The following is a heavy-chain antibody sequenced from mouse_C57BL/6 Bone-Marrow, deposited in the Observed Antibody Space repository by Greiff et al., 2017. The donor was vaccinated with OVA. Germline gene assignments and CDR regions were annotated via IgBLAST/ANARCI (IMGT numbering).Heavy chain of an antibody. CDR1: GYTFTDYN. D-gene: IGHD1-1*01. CDR2: INPNNGGT. J-gene: IGHJ1*03. V-gene: IGHV1-18*01. CDR3: ARVGYYYGSSYCWYFDV. Sequence: EVQLQQSGPELVKPGASVKIPCKAYGYTFTDYNMDWVKQSHGKSLEWIGDINPNNGGTIYNQKFKGKATLTVDKSSSTAYMELRSLTSEDTAVYYCARVGYYYGSSYCWYFDVWGTGTTVTVSS.